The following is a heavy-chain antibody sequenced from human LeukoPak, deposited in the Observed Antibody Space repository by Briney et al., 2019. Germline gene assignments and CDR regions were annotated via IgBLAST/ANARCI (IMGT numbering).Heavy chain of an antibody. CDR1: GFIFSTYN. D-gene: IGHD4-17*01. Sequence: PGGSLRLSCATSGFIFSTYNMNWVRQAPGKGLEWVSYISLNSTAIYYADSVKGRFTVSRDNAKNSLYLQMNSLRAEDTAVYYCARALTTVTTNAFDIWGQGTMVTVSS. J-gene: IGHJ3*02. CDR3: ARALTTVTTNAFDI. CDR2: ISLNSTAI. V-gene: IGHV3-48*04.